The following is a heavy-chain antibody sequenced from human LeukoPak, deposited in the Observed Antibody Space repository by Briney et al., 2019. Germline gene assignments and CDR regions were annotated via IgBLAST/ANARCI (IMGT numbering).Heavy chain of an antibody. CDR3: ARAMSTFGGVRNYFDS. Sequence: GGSLRLSCAASGFTFSSYWMNWVRQAPGKGLEWISFVSISSGTKYYADSVNGRFRISRDNAKSSLDLEMNSLRAEDTAVYYCARAMSTFGGVRNYFDSWGQGTLVTVSS. CDR2: VSISSGTK. V-gene: IGHV3-48*04. CDR1: GFTFSSYW. D-gene: IGHD3-16*01. J-gene: IGHJ4*02.